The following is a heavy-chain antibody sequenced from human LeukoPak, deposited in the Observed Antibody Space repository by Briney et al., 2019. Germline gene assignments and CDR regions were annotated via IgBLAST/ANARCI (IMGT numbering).Heavy chain of an antibody. CDR1: GFTFSSYW. V-gene: IGHV3-74*01. CDR2: INSDGSST. CDR3: ARVTPPYDSSGYFSY. Sequence: PGGSLRLSCAASGFTFSSYWMHWVRQAPGKGLVWVSRINSDGSSTSYADSVKGRFTISRDNAKNTLYLQMNSLRAEDTAVYYCARVTPPYDSSGYFSYWGQGTLVTVSS. D-gene: IGHD3-22*01. J-gene: IGHJ4*02.